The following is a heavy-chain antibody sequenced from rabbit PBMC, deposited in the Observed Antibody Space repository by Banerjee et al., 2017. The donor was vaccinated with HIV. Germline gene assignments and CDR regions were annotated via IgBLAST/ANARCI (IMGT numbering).Heavy chain of an antibody. J-gene: IGHJ4*01. V-gene: IGHV1S7*01. CDR2: IDPVFGST. Sequence: QLVESGGGLVQPGGSLKLSCKASGFDFSSYYMSWVRQAPGKGLEWIGYIDPVFGSTYYASWVNGRFTISSHNAQNTLYLQLNSLTAADTATYFCARRHNYDDYGDSIYYFNLWGQGTLVTVS. CDR3: ARRHNYDDYGDSIYYFNL. CDR1: GFDFSSYY. D-gene: IGHD2-1*01.